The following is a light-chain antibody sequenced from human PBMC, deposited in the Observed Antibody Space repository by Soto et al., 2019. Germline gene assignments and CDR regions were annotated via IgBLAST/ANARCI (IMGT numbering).Light chain of an antibody. CDR1: QSVSSSY. J-gene: IGKJ1*01. Sequence: EIVLTQSPGTLSLSPGERATLSCRASQSVSSSYLAWYQQKLRQATRLLIYGASSRATSIPDRFSGSGCGADFTLTSSRLEAEDFAVYYCQQYGRSPRTFGQGTKMDIK. CDR3: QQYGRSPRT. V-gene: IGKV3-20*01. CDR2: GAS.